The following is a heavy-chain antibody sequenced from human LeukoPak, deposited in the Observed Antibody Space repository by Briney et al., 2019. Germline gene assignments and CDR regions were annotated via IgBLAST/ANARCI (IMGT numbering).Heavy chain of an antibody. CDR2: IKTKTDGGTT. CDR3: NTRLWFGDLLFDY. V-gene: IGHV3-15*01. D-gene: IGHD3-10*01. J-gene: IGHJ4*02. CDR1: GFTSSNAW. Sequence: GGSLRLSCAASGFTSSNAWMSWVRQAPGKGLEWVGRIKTKTDGGTTDYAATVKGRFTISRDDSKNTLYLQLNSLKTEDTAVYYRNTRLWFGDLLFDYWGQGTLVTVSS.